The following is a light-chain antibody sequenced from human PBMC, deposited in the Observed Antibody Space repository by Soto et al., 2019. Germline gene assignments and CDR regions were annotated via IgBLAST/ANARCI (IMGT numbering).Light chain of an antibody. J-gene: IGKJ2*01. CDR1: QSVDSS. CDR3: QQRGA. V-gene: IGKV3-11*01. CDR2: DAS. Sequence: EVVLTQSPATLSLSPGERDTLSCRASQSVDSSLAWYQQKLGQAPRLLIYDASNRATGIPGRFSGSGSGTDFTLTISSLAPEDFAVYYGQQRGAFGQGTKVEIK.